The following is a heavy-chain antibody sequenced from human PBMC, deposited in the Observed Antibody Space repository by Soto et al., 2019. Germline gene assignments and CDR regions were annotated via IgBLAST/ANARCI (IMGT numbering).Heavy chain of an antibody. V-gene: IGHV2-5*02. CDR2: IYWDDDK. CDR1: GFSLSTSGVG. D-gene: IGHD3-9*01. CDR3: AHSSTYYDILTGYYKYNWFDP. Sequence: QITLKESGPTLVKPTQTLTLTCTFSGFSLSTSGVGVGWIRQPPGKALEWLALIYWDDDKRYSPSLKSRLTITKDTSKYQVCLIXTNMDPVDTATYYCAHSSTYYDILTGYYKYNWFDPWGQGTLVTVSS. J-gene: IGHJ5*02.